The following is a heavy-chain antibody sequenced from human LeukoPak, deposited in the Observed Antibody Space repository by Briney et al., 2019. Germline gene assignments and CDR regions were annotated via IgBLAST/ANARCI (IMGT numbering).Heavy chain of an antibody. Sequence: GESLKISCKGSGYSFNSNWIGWVRQMPGKGLEWMGIIYPGDSDTRYSPSFEGQVTISADKSISTAYLQWSSLKTSDTAMYYCARPYCSSSNCPFDYWGQGTLVTVSS. D-gene: IGHD2-2*01. CDR1: GYSFNSNW. V-gene: IGHV5-51*01. CDR3: ARPYCSSSNCPFDY. J-gene: IGHJ4*02. CDR2: IYPGDSDT.